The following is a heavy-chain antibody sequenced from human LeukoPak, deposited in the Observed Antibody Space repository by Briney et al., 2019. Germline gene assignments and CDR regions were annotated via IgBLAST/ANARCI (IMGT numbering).Heavy chain of an antibody. V-gene: IGHV3-30*02. CDR1: GFTFSNYA. CDR3: AKDPRSGYYGGPYYFDY. J-gene: IGHJ4*02. CDR2: LWYDDNNK. D-gene: IGHD3-3*01. Sequence: AGGSLRLSCAASGFTFSNYAMHWVRQTPGKGLEWVAILWYDDNNKYYADSVKGRFTISRDNSKNTLYLQMNSLRAEDTAVYYCAKDPRSGYYGGPYYFDYWGQGTLVTVSS.